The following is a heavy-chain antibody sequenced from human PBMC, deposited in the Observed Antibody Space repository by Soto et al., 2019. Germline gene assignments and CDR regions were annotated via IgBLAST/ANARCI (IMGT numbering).Heavy chain of an antibody. CDR3: ARGGITFGGVIVVPFDY. D-gene: IGHD3-16*02. Sequence: SETLSLTCAVYGGSFSAYYWSWIRQPPGKGLEWIGEINHSGGTSYNPSLKSRVTMTRDTSTSTVYMELSSLRSEDTAVYYCARGGITFGGVIVVPFDYWGQGTLVTVSS. CDR1: GGSFSAYY. V-gene: IGHV4-34*01. CDR2: INHSGGT. J-gene: IGHJ4*02.